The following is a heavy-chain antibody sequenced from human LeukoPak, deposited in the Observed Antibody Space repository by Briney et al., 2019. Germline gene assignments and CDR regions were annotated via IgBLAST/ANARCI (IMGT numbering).Heavy chain of an antibody. J-gene: IGHJ4*02. CDR3: ARDVPDFWSGFDY. CDR2: INPSGGST. Sequence: ASVKVSCKASGYTFTSYYMHWVRQAPGQGLEWMGIINPSGGSTSYAQKFQGRVTMTRDMSTSTAYMELTSLRSDDTAVYYCARDVPDFWSGFDYWGQGTLVTVSP. CDR1: GYTFTSYY. D-gene: IGHD3-3*01. V-gene: IGHV1-46*01.